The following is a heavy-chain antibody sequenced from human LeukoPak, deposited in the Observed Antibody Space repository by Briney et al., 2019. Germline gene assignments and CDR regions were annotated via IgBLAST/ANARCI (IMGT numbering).Heavy chain of an antibody. V-gene: IGHV4-61*01. CDR2: INYSGST. Sequence: PSETLSLTCTVSGYSLSSGYYWSWIRQSPGKGLEWIGYINYSGSTTYNPSLKSRVTISLDMSKNQFSLKPNSVTAADTAVYYCARGGYSYGSFRLYFDYWGQGTLVTVSS. CDR3: ARGGYSYGSFRLYFDY. J-gene: IGHJ4*02. D-gene: IGHD5-18*01. CDR1: GYSLSSGYY.